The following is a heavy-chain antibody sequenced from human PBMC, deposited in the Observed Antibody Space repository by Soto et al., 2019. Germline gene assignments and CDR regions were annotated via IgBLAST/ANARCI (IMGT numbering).Heavy chain of an antibody. D-gene: IGHD3-22*01. J-gene: IGHJ3*02. CDR1: GGTFSSYT. CDR2: IIPILGIA. V-gene: IGHV1-69*02. CDR3: ARIVGDRGAFDI. Sequence: QVQLVQSGAEVKKPGSSVKVSCKASGGTFSSYTISWVRQAPGQGLEWMGRIIPILGIANYAQKFQGRVTIIADKSTSTAYMELSSLRSEDTAVYYCARIVGDRGAFDIWGQGTMVTVSS.